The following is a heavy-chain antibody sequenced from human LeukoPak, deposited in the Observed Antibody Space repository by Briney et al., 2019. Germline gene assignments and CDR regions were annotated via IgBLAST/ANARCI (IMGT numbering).Heavy chain of an antibody. Sequence: GGSLRLSCEASGFTFSSYSMNWVRQAPGKGLEWVSSISSSSSYIYYADSVKGRFTISRDNSKNTLYLQMNSLRAEDTAVYYCAKVGPLSSTTGLGTDYWGQGTLVTVSS. D-gene: IGHD2/OR15-2a*01. CDR1: GFTFSSYS. CDR2: ISSSSSYI. V-gene: IGHV3-21*01. J-gene: IGHJ4*02. CDR3: AKVGPLSSTTGLGTDY.